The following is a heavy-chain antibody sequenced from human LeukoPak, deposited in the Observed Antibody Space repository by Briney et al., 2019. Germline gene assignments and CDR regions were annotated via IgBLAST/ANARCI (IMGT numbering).Heavy chain of an antibody. CDR1: GFTFSTYS. J-gene: IGHJ4*02. CDR2: IDSSSGYI. V-gene: IGHV3-21*04. D-gene: IGHD4-17*01. CDR3: AKEKDSYGYFDY. Sequence: GGSLRLSCAASGFTFSTYSMNWVRQAPGKGLEWVSSIDSSSGYIYYPASVKGRFTISRDNSKNTLYLQMNSLRAEDTAIYYCAKEKDSYGYFDYWGQGTLVTVSS.